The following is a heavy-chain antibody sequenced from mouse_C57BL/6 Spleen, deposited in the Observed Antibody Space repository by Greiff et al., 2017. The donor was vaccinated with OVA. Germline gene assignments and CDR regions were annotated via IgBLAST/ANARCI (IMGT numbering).Heavy chain of an antibody. Sequence: VQLQQSGPELVKPGASVKISCKASGYTFTDYYMNWVKQSHGKSLEWIGDIIPNNGGTSYNQKFKGKATLTVDKSSSTAYMELRSLTSEDSAVYYCARTYDPTWFAYWGQGTLVTVSA. V-gene: IGHV1-26*01. CDR3: ARTYDPTWFAY. CDR1: GYTFTDYY. J-gene: IGHJ3*01. CDR2: IIPNNGGT. D-gene: IGHD2-3*01.